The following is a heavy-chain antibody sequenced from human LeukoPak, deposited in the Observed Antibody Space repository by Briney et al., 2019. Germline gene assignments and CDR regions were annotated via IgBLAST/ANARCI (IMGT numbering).Heavy chain of an antibody. J-gene: IGHJ5*02. CDR3: AREMALSLYDFWSGYPFDP. CDR1: GYTFTSYD. V-gene: IGHV1-8*03. CDR2: MNPNSGNT. Sequence: GASVKVSCKASGYTFTSYDINWVRQATGQGLEWTGWMNPNSGNTGYAQKFQGRVTITRNTSISTAYMELSSLRSEDTAVYYCAREMALSLYDFWSGYPFDPWGQGTLVTVSS. D-gene: IGHD3-3*01.